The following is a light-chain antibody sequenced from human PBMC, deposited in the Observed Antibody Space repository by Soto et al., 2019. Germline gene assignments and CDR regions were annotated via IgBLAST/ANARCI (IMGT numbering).Light chain of an antibody. CDR3: STWDDSLNGLI. CDR1: SSNIKTNG. J-gene: IGLJ2*01. CDR2: SNS. Sequence: VLAQPPSASGTPGQTVTISCSGGSSNIKTNGVSWYQQVPGAAPKLLIYSNSQRPSGAPDRFSGSKSGTSASLAISGLQSEDEATYHCSTWDDSLNGLIFGGGTKVTVL. V-gene: IGLV1-44*01.